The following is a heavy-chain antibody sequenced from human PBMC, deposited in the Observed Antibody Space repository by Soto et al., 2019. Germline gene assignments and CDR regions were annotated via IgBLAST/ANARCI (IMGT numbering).Heavy chain of an antibody. J-gene: IGHJ6*02. V-gene: IGHV4-30-4*01. CDR3: ARVGGGPKAYFYAMDI. CDR2: IYYSGTT. Sequence: PSETLSLTCTVYGGSIGSGDYYWGWFRQPPGKGLEWIAYIYYSGTTYYNPSLKSRVTISVDTSKSQFSLRLSSVTAADTAVYYGARVGGGPKAYFYAMDIWGQGTTVTVSS. CDR1: GGSIGSGDYY. D-gene: IGHD2-15*01.